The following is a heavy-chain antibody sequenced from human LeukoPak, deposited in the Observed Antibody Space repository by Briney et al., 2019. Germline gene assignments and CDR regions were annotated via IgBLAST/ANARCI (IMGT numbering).Heavy chain of an antibody. CDR2: ISYDGSNK. Sequence: GRSLRLSCAASGFTFSSYAMHWVRQAPGKGLEWVAVISYDGSNKYYADSVKGRFTISRDNSKNTLYLQMNSLRAEDTAVYYCAREDFDPGDYYYYGMDVWGQGTTVTVSS. CDR1: GFTFSSYA. CDR3: AREDFDPGDYYYYGMDV. D-gene: IGHD4-17*01. J-gene: IGHJ6*02. V-gene: IGHV3-30-3*01.